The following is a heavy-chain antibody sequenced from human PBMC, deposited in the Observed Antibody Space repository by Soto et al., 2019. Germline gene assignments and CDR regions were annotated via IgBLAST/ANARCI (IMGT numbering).Heavy chain of an antibody. CDR2: INPTTGGT. J-gene: IGHJ4*02. CDR1: GYSFVGYY. V-gene: IGHV1-2*02. CDR3: ARKIREYKFDY. D-gene: IGHD1-1*01. Sequence: WASVKVSCKVSGYSFVGYYLHWMRQAPGQGLEWLGWINPTTGGTNYPQKFQGRVTMTRDTSISTAYMELSSLRSDDTAVYFCARKIREYKFDYWGQGTLVTVSS.